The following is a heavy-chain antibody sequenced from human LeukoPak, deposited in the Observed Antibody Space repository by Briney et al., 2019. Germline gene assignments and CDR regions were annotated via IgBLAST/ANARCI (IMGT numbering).Heavy chain of an antibody. CDR2: IYTSGST. D-gene: IGHD5-24*01. V-gene: IGHV4-4*09. J-gene: IGHJ3*02. CDR3: AREMAAYDAFDI. CDR1: GGSISSYY. Sequence: SETLSLTCTVSGGSISSYYWSWIRQPPGKGLEWIGYIYTSGSTNYNPSLKSRVTISVDTSKNQFSLKLSSVTAADTAVYYCAREMAAYDAFDIWGQGTMATVSS.